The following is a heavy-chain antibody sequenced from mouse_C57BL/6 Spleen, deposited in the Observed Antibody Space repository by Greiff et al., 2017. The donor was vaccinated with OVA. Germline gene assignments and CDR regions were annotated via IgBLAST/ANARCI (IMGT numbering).Heavy chain of an antibody. CDR3: AREEYYDYDGRYFDY. J-gene: IGHJ2*01. CDR1: GYTFTSYW. V-gene: IGHV1-55*01. Sequence: QVQLQQPGAELVKPGASVKMSCKASGYTFTSYWITWVKQRPGQGLEWIGDIYPGSGSTNYNEKFKSKATLTVDTSSSTAYMQLSSLTSEDSAVYYCAREEYYDYDGRYFDYWGQGTTLTVSS. D-gene: IGHD2-4*01. CDR2: IYPGSGST.